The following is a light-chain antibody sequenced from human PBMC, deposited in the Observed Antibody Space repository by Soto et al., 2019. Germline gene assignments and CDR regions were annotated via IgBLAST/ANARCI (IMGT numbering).Light chain of an antibody. CDR1: QSINNY. CDR3: QQSYRSPT. J-gene: IGKJ1*01. CDR2: AAS. V-gene: IGKV1-39*01. Sequence: DLQMAQSPSSLSASIGDRVTIICRASQSINNYLNWYQQKPGKAPKLLSYAASTLQSGVPSRFTGSGSGTEFTLTISSLQPDDFAIYYCQQSYRSPTFGQGTKVHIK.